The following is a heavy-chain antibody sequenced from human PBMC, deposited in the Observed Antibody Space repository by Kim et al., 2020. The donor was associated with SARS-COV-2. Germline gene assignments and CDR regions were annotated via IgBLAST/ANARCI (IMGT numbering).Heavy chain of an antibody. V-gene: IGHV3-23*01. D-gene: IGHD6-13*01. J-gene: IGHJ5*02. Sequence: GGSLRLSCAASGFTFSSYAMSWVRQAPGKGLEWVSAISGSGGSTYYADSVKGRFTISRDNSKNTLYLQMNSLRAEDTAVYYCAKEGGKQLVLLPPNWFDPWGQGTLVTVSS. CDR3: AKEGGKQLVLLPPNWFDP. CDR1: GFTFSSYA. CDR2: ISGSGGST.